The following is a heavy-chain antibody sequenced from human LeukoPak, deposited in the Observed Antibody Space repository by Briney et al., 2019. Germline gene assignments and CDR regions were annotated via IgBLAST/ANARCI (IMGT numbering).Heavy chain of an antibody. D-gene: IGHD6-6*01. Sequence: ASVKVSCKASGYTFTSYYMHWVRQAPGQGLEWMGIINPSGGSTSYAQKFQGRVTMTRDMSTSTVYMELSSLRSEDTAVYYCARESGTLYSSSPDAFDIWGQGTMVTVSS. CDR1: GYTFTSYY. CDR3: ARESGTLYSSSPDAFDI. J-gene: IGHJ3*02. CDR2: INPSGGST. V-gene: IGHV1-46*01.